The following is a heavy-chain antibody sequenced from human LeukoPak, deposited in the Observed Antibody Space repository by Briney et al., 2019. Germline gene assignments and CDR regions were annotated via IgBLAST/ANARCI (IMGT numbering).Heavy chain of an antibody. CDR2: ISGSGGST. V-gene: IGHV3-23*01. CDR1: GFTFSSYA. J-gene: IGHJ4*02. D-gene: IGHD3-22*01. Sequence: PGGSLRLSCAASGFTFSSYAMSWVRQAPGKGLEWVSAISGSGGSTYYADSVKDRFTISRDNSKNTLYQQMNSLRAEDTAVYYCAKGAYDSSGYYGAHYFDYWGQGTLVTVSS. CDR3: AKGAYDSSGYYGAHYFDY.